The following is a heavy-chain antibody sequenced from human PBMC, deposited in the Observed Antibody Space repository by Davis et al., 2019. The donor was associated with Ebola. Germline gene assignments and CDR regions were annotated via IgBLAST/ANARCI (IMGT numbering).Heavy chain of an antibody. CDR2: ISGSGGST. CDR1: GFTFSSYA. V-gene: IGHV3-23*01. D-gene: IGHD3-9*01. Sequence: GESLKISCAASGFTFSSYAMSWVRQAPGKGLEWVSAISGSGGSTYYADSVKGRFTISRDNSKNTLYLQMNSLRAEDTAVYYCAKEPPGLSSSDWLLPLDYWGQGTLVTVSS. J-gene: IGHJ4*02. CDR3: AKEPPGLSSSDWLLPLDY.